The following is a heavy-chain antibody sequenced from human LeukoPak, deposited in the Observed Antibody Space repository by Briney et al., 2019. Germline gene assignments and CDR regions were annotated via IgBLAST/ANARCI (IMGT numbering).Heavy chain of an antibody. Sequence: GGSLRLSCAIAGFAVSHNYMSWVRRAPGKGLEWLSIIYSDGSTYYADSVKDRITISRDISKNTVNLQINSLRVDDTAVYYCARFEAGEDPMDVWGQGTAVTVSS. D-gene: IGHD3-16*01. V-gene: IGHV3-66*01. J-gene: IGHJ6*02. CDR3: ARFEAGEDPMDV. CDR2: IYSDGST. CDR1: GFAVSHNY.